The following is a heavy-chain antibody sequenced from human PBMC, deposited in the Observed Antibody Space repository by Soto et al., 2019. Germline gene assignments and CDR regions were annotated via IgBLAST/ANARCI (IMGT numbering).Heavy chain of an antibody. V-gene: IGHV6-1*01. CDR1: GDSVSSNSAA. Sequence: SQTLSLTCAISGDSVSSNSAAWNWIRQSPSRGLEWLGRTYYRSKWYNDYAVSVKSRITINPDTSKNQFSLQLNSVTPEDTAVYYCARDSGDSYYYYYYGMDVWGQGTTVTVSS. CDR3: ARDSGDSYYYYYYGMDV. CDR2: TYYRSKWYN. D-gene: IGHD3-10*01. J-gene: IGHJ6*02.